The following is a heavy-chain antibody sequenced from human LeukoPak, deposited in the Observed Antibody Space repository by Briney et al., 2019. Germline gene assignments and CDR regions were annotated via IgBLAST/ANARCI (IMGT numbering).Heavy chain of an antibody. Sequence: PSETLSLTCTVSGGSINSSSYYWGWIRQPPGKGLEWVSVIYSGGSTYYADSVKGRFTISRDNSKNTLYLQMNSLRAEDTAVYYCAKHHSSGGYFDYWGQGALVAVSS. CDR2: IYSGGST. D-gene: IGHD6-19*01. CDR3: AKHHSSGGYFDY. CDR1: GGSINSSSYY. J-gene: IGHJ4*02. V-gene: IGHV3-53*01.